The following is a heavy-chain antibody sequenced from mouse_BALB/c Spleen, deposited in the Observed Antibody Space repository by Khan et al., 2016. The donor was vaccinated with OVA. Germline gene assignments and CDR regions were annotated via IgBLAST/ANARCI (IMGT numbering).Heavy chain of an antibody. J-gene: IGHJ3*01. CDR3: TRLAYYYDSEGFAY. V-gene: IGHV5-6*01. Sequence: MQLEESGGDLVNPGGSLKLTCAASGFTFSTYGMSWVRQTPDKRLEWVATISTGGSYTYYPDSVKGRFTISRDNAKNTLYLQMSSLKSEDTAMFYCTRLAYYYDSEGFAYWGQGTLVTVSA. CDR2: ISTGGSYT. CDR1: GFTFSTYG. D-gene: IGHD1-1*01.